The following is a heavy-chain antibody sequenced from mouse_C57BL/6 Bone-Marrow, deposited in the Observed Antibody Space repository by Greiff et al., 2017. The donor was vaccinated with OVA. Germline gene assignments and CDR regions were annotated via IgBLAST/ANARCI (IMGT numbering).Heavy chain of an antibody. CDR1: GFNFKDDY. V-gene: IGHV14-4*01. J-gene: IGHJ3*01. CDR3: TKWFAY. CDR2: IDPENGDT. Sequence: VQLQQSGAELVRPGASVKLSCTASGFNFKDDYMHWVKQRPEQGLEWIGWIDPENGDTEYASKFQGKATITADTSSHTAYLQLSSLASEDTAVYYCTKWFAYWGQGTLVTVSA.